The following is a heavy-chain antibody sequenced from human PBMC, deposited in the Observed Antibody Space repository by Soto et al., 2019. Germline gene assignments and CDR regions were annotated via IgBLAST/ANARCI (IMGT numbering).Heavy chain of an antibody. J-gene: IGHJ4*02. CDR3: AKDHRSGYSYGSDY. CDR1: GFTFSSYA. V-gene: IGHV3-23*01. CDR2: ISGSGGST. Sequence: GGSLRLSCAASGFTFSSYAMSWVRQAPGKGLEWVSAISGSGGSTYYADSVKGRFTISRDNSKNTLYLQMNSLRAEDTAVYYCAKDHRSGYSYGSDYWGQGTLVTVSS. D-gene: IGHD5-18*01.